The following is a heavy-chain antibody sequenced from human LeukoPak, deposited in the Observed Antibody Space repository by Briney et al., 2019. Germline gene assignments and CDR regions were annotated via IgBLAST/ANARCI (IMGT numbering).Heavy chain of an antibody. Sequence: GASVKVSCKASGYTFTNYGITWVRQAPGQGLEWMGWISTYNAYTNYAQKFQGRVTMTRDTSISTAYMELRSLRSDDTAVYYCARDRLRLGYETTNWFDPWGQGTLVTVSS. V-gene: IGHV1-18*01. CDR2: ISTYNAYT. J-gene: IGHJ5*02. CDR1: GYTFTNYG. D-gene: IGHD2-15*01. CDR3: ARDRLRLGYETTNWFDP.